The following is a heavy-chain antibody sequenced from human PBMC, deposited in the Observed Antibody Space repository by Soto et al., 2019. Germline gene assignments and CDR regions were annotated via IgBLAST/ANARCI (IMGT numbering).Heavy chain of an antibody. CDR2: ISAYNGNT. CDR3: ARWADVVRGVITNWFDP. V-gene: IGHV1-18*01. Sequence: SVKVSCEASGYAFTSYGISWVRQAPGQGLEWMGWISAYNGNTNYAQKLQGRVTMTTDTSTSTAYMELRSLRSDDTAVYYCARWADVVRGVITNWFDPWGQGTLVTVSS. CDR1: GYAFTSYG. J-gene: IGHJ5*02. D-gene: IGHD3-10*01.